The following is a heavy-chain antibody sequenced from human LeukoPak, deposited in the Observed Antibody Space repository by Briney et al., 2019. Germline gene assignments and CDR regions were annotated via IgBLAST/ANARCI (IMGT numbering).Heavy chain of an antibody. J-gene: IGHJ4*02. Sequence: SETLSLTCAVYGGXFSGYYWSWIRQPPGKGLGWIGSIYYSGSTYYNPSLKSRVTISVDTSKNQFSLKLSSVTAADTAVYYCARLRYSSGWYVDYWGQGTLVTVSS. D-gene: IGHD6-19*01. V-gene: IGHV4-34*01. CDR3: ARLRYSSGWYVDY. CDR2: IYYSGST. CDR1: GGXFSGYY.